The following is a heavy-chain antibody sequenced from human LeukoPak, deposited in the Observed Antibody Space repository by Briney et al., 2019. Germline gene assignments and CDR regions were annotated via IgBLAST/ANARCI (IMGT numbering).Heavy chain of an antibody. J-gene: IGHJ5*02. CDR2: MNPNSGNT. CDR3: ARGSSLIAAATHWFDP. V-gene: IGHV1-8*01. CDR1: GYTFTSYD. Sequence: ASVKVSCKASGYTFTSYDINWVRQATGQGLEWMGWMNPNSGNTGYAQKFQGRVTMTRNTSISTAYMELSSPRSEDTAVYYCARGSSLIAAATHWFDPWGQGTLVTVSS. D-gene: IGHD6-13*01.